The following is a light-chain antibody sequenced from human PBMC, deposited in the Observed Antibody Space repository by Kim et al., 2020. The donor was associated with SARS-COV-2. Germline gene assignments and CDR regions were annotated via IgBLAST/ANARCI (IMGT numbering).Light chain of an antibody. CDR3: QVWDSGADRVV. CDR2: YDN. V-gene: IGLV3-21*04. J-gene: IGLJ2*01. CDR1: NLGDYR. Sequence: SYELTKPPSVSVAPGKTARISCGGNNLGDYRVHWYQQKPGQAPILVIYYDNLRPSGIPERFSGSNSGNTVTLTISRVEAGDEAEYYCQVWDSGADRVVFGGGTQLTVL.